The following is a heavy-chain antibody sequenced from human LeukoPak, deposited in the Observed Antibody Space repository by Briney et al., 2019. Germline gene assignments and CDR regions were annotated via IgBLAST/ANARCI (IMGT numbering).Heavy chain of an antibody. J-gene: IGHJ4*02. D-gene: IGHD2-2*01. CDR2: IYHSGST. CDR3: AREGIDCSSTSCYSHLYYDY. V-gene: IGHV4-30-2*01. CDR1: GGSISSGGYS. Sequence: SETLSLTCAVSGGSISSGGYSWSWIRQPPGKGLEWIGYIYHSGSTYYNPSLKSRVTISVDRSKNQFSLKLSSVTAADTAVYYRAREGIDCSSTSCYSHLYYDYWGQGTLVTVPS.